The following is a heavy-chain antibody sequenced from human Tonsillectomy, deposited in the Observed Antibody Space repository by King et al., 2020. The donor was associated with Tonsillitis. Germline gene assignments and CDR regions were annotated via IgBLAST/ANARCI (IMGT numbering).Heavy chain of an antibody. CDR2: IKQDGSEK. D-gene: IGHD3-22*01. J-gene: IGHJ1*01. CDR1: GFTFSNYW. CDR3: ARDRHYESSGHPSRYFQH. V-gene: IGHV3-7*03. Sequence: QLVQSGGGLVQPGGSLGLSCAASGFTFSNYWMMWVRQAPGKGLELVANIKQDGSEKYYVDSVKGRFTVSRDNAKNSLYLQMNSLRAEDTAGYYCARDRHYESSGHPSRYFQHWGQGTLVTVSS.